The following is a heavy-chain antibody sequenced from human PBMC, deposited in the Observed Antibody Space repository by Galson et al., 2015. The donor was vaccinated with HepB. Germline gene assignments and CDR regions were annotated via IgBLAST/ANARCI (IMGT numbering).Heavy chain of an antibody. V-gene: IGHV3-74*01. CDR1: GFTFSTYW. CDR3: ARPSDRNSATCYVDS. CDR2: INSDGSST. D-gene: IGHD2-2*01. Sequence: SLRLSCAASGFTFSTYWMHWVRQAPGKGLVWVSRINSDGSSTVYADSVKGRYTISRDNAKNTLFLQMNSLRAEDTAVYYCARPSDRNSATCYVDSWGQGTLVTVSS. J-gene: IGHJ4*02.